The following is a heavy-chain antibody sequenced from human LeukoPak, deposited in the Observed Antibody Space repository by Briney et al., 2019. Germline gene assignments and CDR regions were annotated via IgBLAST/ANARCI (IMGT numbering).Heavy chain of an antibody. CDR2: INPNSGGT. J-gene: IGHJ4*02. D-gene: IGHD5-18*01. V-gene: IGHV1-2*02. CDR1: GYTFTGYY. CDR3: ARDKDGYSYGSSFDY. Sequence: ASVKVSCKASGYTFTGYYMHWVRQAPGQGLEWMGWINPNSGGTNYAQKFQGRVTMTRDTSISTAYMELSRLRSDDTAVYYCARDKDGYSYGSSFDYWGQGTLVTVSS.